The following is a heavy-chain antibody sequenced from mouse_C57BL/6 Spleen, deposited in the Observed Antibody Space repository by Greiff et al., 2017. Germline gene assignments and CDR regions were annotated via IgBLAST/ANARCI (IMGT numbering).Heavy chain of an antibody. CDR1: GYTFTSYW. CDR2: IYPSDSEA. V-gene: IGHV1-61*01. Sequence: QVQLQQPGAELVRPGSSVKLSCKASGYTFTSYWMDWVKQRPGQGLEWIGNIYPSDSEAHYNQKFKDKATLTVDKSSSTAYMQLSSLTSEDSAVYYCARREIRGAMDYWGQGTSVTVSS. CDR3: ARREIRGAMDY. J-gene: IGHJ4*01.